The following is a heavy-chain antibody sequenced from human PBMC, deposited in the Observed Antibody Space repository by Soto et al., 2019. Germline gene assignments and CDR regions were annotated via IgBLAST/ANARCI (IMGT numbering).Heavy chain of an antibody. V-gene: IGHV3-7*01. D-gene: IGHD6-13*01. J-gene: IGHJ4*02. CDR1: GIIFRDSW. CDR3: ATHRSWTFDY. CDR2: IKEDGSAA. Sequence: EVQLVESGGGLVQPGGSLRLSCAVSGIIFRDSWMTWFRQAPGRGLEWVANIKEDGSAAYYVGSVKGRFTISRDNARNSLFLQMNSLRPEDTAVYYCATHRSWTFDYWGQGTLVTVSS.